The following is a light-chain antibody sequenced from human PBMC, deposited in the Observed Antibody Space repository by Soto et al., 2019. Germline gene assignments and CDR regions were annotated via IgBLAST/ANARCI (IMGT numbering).Light chain of an antibody. Sequence: QSALTQPASVSGSPGQSITISCTGTSSDVGSSNLVSWFQQHPGKAPKLMIYEDSKRPSGVSNRFSGSKSGNTASLTISGLQAGDEADYYCCSYALSSTYVFGTGTKLTVL. CDR3: CSYALSSTYV. CDR2: EDS. CDR1: SSDVGSSNL. V-gene: IGLV2-23*01. J-gene: IGLJ1*01.